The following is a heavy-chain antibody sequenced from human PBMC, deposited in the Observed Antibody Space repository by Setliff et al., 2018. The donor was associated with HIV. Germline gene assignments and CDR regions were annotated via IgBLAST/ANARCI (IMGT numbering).Heavy chain of an antibody. J-gene: IGHJ3*02. D-gene: IGHD3-10*01. V-gene: IGHV3-30*04. CDR1: GFNFDAYA. CDR3: AREELRGTKVFDI. CDR2: ISYDGSNE. Sequence: PGGSLRLSCAASGFNFDAYAMHWVRQSPGKGPEWVALISYDGSNEYYADSVKGRFTFSRDNAKNTLYLQMNGLRADDTAVYYCAREELRGTKVFDIWGQGTMVTVSS.